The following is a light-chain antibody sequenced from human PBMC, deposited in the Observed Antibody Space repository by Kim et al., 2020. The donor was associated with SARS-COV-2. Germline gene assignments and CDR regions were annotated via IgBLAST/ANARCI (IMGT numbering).Light chain of an antibody. CDR3: NSRDSSGNSYV. CDR2: SKN. Sequence: SSELTQDPAVSVALGQTVRITCQGDSLRRFYASWYQLKPGQAPVFVLHSKNNRPSGIPDRFSGSSSGNTASLTITGAQAEDEADYYCNSRDSSGNSYVFG. V-gene: IGLV3-19*01. CDR1: SLRRFY. J-gene: IGLJ1*01.